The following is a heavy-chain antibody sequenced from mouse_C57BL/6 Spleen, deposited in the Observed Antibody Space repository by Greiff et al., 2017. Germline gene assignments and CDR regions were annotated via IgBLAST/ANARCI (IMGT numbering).Heavy chain of an antibody. D-gene: IGHD1-1*01. Sequence: QVQLQQPGAELVRPGSSVKLSCKASGYTFTSYWMDCVKQRPGQGLEWIGNIYPSDSETHYNQKFKDKATLTVDKSSSTAYMQLSSLTSEDSAVYYCARGGLLRFSRLFDYWGQGTTLTVSS. CDR3: ARGGLLRFSRLFDY. CDR1: GYTFTSYW. V-gene: IGHV1-61*01. CDR2: IYPSDSET. J-gene: IGHJ2*01.